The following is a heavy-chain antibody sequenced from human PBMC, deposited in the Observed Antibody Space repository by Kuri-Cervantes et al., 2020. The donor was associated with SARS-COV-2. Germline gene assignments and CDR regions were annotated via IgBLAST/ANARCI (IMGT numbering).Heavy chain of an antibody. CDR3: AKAGGLSLSYYYYYYMDV. D-gene: IGHD3-16*01. Sequence: GESLKISCAASGFTFSSYDMHWVRQATGKGLEWVSAIGTAGDTYYPGSVKGRFTISRDNSKNTLYLQMNSLRAEDTAVYYCAKAGGLSLSYYYYYYMDVCGKGTTVVASS. CDR2: IGTAGDT. CDR1: GFTFSSYD. J-gene: IGHJ6*03. V-gene: IGHV3-13*01.